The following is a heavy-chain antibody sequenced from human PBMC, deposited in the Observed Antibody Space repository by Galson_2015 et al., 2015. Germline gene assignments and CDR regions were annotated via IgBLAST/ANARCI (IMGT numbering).Heavy chain of an antibody. Sequence: SVKVSCKASGGTFNSYAISWVRQAPGQGPEWMGGITPISGTTNYAQKFQGRVTISADASTSTAYMELSSLTSGDTAVYYCARWDGRVRGWYGPFDYWGQGTLVTVSS. D-gene: IGHD6-19*01. J-gene: IGHJ4*02. V-gene: IGHV1-69*13. CDR1: GGTFNSYA. CDR2: ITPISGTT. CDR3: ARWDGRVRGWYGPFDY.